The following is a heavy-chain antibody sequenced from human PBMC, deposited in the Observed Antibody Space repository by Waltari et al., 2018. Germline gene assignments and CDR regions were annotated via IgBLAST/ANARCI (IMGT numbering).Heavy chain of an antibody. Sequence: QVQLVESGGGLVKPGGSLRLSCAASGFTFRDTYLSWIRQAPGKGLEWVSYISSSGSTIYYADSVKGRFTISRDNAKNSLYLQMNSLRAEDTAVYYCASPSPYDSSGYYFDYWGQGTLVTVSS. CDR2: ISSSGSTI. CDR3: ASPSPYDSSGYYFDY. CDR1: GFTFRDTY. J-gene: IGHJ4*02. D-gene: IGHD3-22*01. V-gene: IGHV3-11*01.